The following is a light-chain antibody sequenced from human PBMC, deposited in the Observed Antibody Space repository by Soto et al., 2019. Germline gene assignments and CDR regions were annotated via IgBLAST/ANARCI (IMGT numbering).Light chain of an antibody. J-gene: IGKJ5*01. Sequence: DIKTNQSPSTLSASVGDRVTITCRASQSISSWLAWYQQKPGKAPKLLIYDASSLESGVPSRFSGSGSGTEFTLTISSLQPDDFATYYCQQSYSTPAITFGQGTRLEI. CDR2: DAS. CDR3: QQSYSTPAIT. V-gene: IGKV1-5*01. CDR1: QSISSW.